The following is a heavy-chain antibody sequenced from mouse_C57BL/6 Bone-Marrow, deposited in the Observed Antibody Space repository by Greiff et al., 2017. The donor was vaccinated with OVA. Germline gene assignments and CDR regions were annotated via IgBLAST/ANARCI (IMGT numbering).Heavy chain of an antibody. J-gene: IGHJ2*01. Sequence: EVKLVESGGGLVKPGGSLKLSCAASGFTFSDYGMHWVRQAPEQGLEWVAYISRGSSTIYYADTVKGRSTFSRDNSKNTLFLKKPSLRSEDTAVYYCARRYYGGPRYYDYGGQGTTLTVSS. V-gene: IGHV5-17*01. D-gene: IGHD1-1*02. CDR2: ISRGSSTI. CDR3: ARRYYGGPRYYDY. CDR1: GFTFSDYG.